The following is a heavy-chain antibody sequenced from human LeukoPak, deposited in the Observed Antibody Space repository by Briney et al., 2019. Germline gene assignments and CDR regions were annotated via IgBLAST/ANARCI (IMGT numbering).Heavy chain of an antibody. J-gene: IGHJ4*02. CDR3: ARHLNQQLTTAAYFDY. CDR1: GGSISSSNW. Sequence: SETLSLTCAVSGGSISSSNWWSWVRQPPGKGLEWIGEIYHSGSTYYNPSLKSRVTISVDTSKNQFSLKLSSVTAADTAVYSCARHLNQQLTTAAYFDYWGQGVLVTVSS. V-gene: IGHV4-4*02. D-gene: IGHD2-2*01. CDR2: IYHSGST.